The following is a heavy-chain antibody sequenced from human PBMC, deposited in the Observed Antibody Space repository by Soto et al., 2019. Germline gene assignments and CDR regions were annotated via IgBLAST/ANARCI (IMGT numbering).Heavy chain of an antibody. CDR3: AKPPYSSGWLPIDS. CDR2: ISYDGTNK. D-gene: IGHD6-19*01. V-gene: IGHV3-30*18. CDR1: GFTFSTYG. J-gene: IGHJ4*02. Sequence: GGSLRLSCEASGFTFSTYGMHWVRQAPGKGLEWVAVISYDGTNKYYVDSVKGRFTISRDNSKNTLYLQMNSLMSEDTAVYYCAKPPYSSGWLPIDSWGQGTLGTVSS.